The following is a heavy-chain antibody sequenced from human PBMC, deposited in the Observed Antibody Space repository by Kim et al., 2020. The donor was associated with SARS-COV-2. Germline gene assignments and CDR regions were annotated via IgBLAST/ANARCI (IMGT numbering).Heavy chain of an antibody. D-gene: IGHD3-16*02. CDR3: ARGGDDYVWGSYRWGNWARYYYYGMDV. CDR1: GYTFTSYG. Sequence: ASVKVSCKASGYTFTSYGISWVRQAPGQGLEWMGWISAYNGNTNYAQKLQGRVTMTTDTSTSTAYMELRSLRSDDTAVYYCARGGDDYVWGSYRWGNWARYYYYGMDVWGQGTTVTVSS. J-gene: IGHJ6*02. V-gene: IGHV1-18*01. CDR2: ISAYNGNT.